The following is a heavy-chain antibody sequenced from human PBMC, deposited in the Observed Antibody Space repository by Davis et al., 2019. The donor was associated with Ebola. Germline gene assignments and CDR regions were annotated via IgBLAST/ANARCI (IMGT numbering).Heavy chain of an antibody. CDR2: IYYSGST. Sequence: SETLSLTCTVSGGSISSYYWSWIRQPPGKGLEWIGYIYYSGSTNYNPSLKSRVTISVDTSKNQFSLKLSSVTAADTAVYYCARGDIVVVPDYFDYWGQGTLVTVSS. D-gene: IGHD2-2*01. CDR1: GGSISSYY. V-gene: IGHV4-59*08. CDR3: ARGDIVVVPDYFDY. J-gene: IGHJ4*02.